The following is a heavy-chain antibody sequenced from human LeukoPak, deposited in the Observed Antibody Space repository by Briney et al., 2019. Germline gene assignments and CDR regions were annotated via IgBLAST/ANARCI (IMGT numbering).Heavy chain of an antibody. D-gene: IGHD2-2*01. CDR2: ISYDGSSK. V-gene: IGHV3-30*18. Sequence: PGGSLRLSCAASGFTFSSYGMHWVRQAPGKGLEWVAVISYDGSSKYYADSVKGRFTISRDNSKNTLYLQMNSLRAEDTAVYYCAKDLRRYCSSTSCSSPDFWGQGTLVTVSS. CDR3: AKDLRRYCSSTSCSSPDF. CDR1: GFTFSSYG. J-gene: IGHJ4*02.